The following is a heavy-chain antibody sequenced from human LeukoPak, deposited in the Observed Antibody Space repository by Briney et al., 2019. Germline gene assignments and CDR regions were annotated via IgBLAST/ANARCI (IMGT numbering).Heavy chain of an antibody. J-gene: IGHJ4*02. D-gene: IGHD3-22*01. V-gene: IGHV3-33*01. CDR2: IWYDGSNK. Sequence: GGSLRLSCAASGFTFSSYGMHWVRQAPGKGLEWVAVIWYDGSNKYYADSVKGRFTISRDNSKNTLYLQMNSLRAEDTAVYYCARGLTVGSSGYFDHWGQGTLVTVSS. CDR3: ARGLTVGSSGYFDH. CDR1: GFTFSSYG.